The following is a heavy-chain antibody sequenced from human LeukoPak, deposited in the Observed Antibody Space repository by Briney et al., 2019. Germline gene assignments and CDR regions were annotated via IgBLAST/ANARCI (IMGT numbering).Heavy chain of an antibody. D-gene: IGHD3-22*01. CDR1: GGSISSHY. CDR3: ARYYYDSSGYYIDGHFDY. Sequence: SETLSLTCTVSGGSISSHYWSWIRQPPGKGLEWIGYIYYSGSTNYNPSLKSRVTTSVDTSKNQFSLKLSSVTAADTAVYYCARYYYDSSGYYIDGHFDYWGQGTLVTVSS. CDR2: IYYSGST. V-gene: IGHV4-59*11. J-gene: IGHJ4*02.